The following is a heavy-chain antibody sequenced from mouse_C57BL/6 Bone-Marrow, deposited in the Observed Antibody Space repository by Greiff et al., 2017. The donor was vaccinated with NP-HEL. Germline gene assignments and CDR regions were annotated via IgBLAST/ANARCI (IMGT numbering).Heavy chain of an antibody. V-gene: IGHV1-50*01. CDR2: IDPSDSDT. CDR3: ARGDSISYGYFCY. CDR1: GYTFTSYW. D-gene: IGHD1-1*01. J-gene: IGHJ2*01. Sequence: QVQLQQPGAELVKPGASVKLSCKASGYTFTSYWMQWVKQRPGQGLEWIGEIDPSDSDTNYNQKFKGKAPLTVDTSSSPAYMQLSSLTSEDSAVYYCARGDSISYGYFCYWGQGTTLTVSS.